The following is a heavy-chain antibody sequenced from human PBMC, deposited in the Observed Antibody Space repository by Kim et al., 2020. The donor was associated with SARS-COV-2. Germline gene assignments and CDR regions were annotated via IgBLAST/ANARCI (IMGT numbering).Heavy chain of an antibody. D-gene: IGHD3-16*02. V-gene: IGHV3-11*05. CDR3: ARVGYDYVWGSYRDYYYYYGMDV. CDR2: ISSSSSYT. Sequence: GGSLRLSCAASGFTFSDYYMSWIRQAPGKGLEWVSYISSSSSYTNYADSVKGRFTISRDNAKNSLYLQMNSLRAEDTAVYYWARVGYDYVWGSYRDYYYYYGMDVWGQGPTVTVSS. CDR1: GFTFSDYY. J-gene: IGHJ6*02.